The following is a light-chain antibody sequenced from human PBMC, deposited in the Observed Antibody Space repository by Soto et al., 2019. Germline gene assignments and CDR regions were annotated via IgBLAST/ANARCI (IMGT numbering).Light chain of an antibody. V-gene: IGLV2-14*03. CDR3: TSYTSSSTLYV. Sequence: QSVLTQPASVSGSPGQSITISYTGTSSDVGGYNYVSWYQQLPGRAPKLIIYDVSNRPSGVSNRFSASKSANAASLTISGLQAEDEADYYCTSYTSSSTLYVFGTGTKVTFL. CDR1: SSDVGGYNY. CDR2: DVS. J-gene: IGLJ1*01.